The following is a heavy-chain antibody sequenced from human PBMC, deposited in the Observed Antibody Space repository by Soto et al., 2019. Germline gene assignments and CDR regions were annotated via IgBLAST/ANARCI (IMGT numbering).Heavy chain of an antibody. V-gene: IGHV5-10-1*01. D-gene: IGHD4-17*01. CDR3: ARLKKVTNHYYCYYGMDV. CDR2: IDPSDSYT. CDR1: GYSFTSYW. Sequence: PGESLKISCKGSGYSFTSYWISWVRQMPGKGLEWMGRIDPSDSYTNYSPSFQGHVTISADKSISTAYLQWSSLKASDTAMYYCARLKKVTNHYYCYYGMDVWGQGTTVTVSS. J-gene: IGHJ6*02.